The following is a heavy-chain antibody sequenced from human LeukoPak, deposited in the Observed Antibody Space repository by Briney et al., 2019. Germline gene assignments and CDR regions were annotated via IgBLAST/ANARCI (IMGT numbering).Heavy chain of an antibody. J-gene: IGHJ3*02. V-gene: IGHV3-21*01. CDR2: LSSSSTYI. CDR3: ATSPLWGYAFDM. CDR1: GFTFSSYA. Sequence: GGSLRLSCAASGFTFSSYAMSWVRQAPGKGLEWVSSLSSSSTYIFYADSVKGRFTLSRDNAKNSLSLQMNSLRAEDTAVYYCATSPLWGYAFDMWGQGTMVTVSS. D-gene: IGHD2/OR15-2a*01.